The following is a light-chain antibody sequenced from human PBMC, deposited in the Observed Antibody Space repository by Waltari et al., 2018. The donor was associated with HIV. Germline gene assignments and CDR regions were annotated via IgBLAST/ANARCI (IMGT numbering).Light chain of an antibody. V-gene: IGLV1-44*01. CDR3: AVWDDSLRSVL. CDR1: LPTIGTNH. Sequence: QSVLTQPPSASGTPGPRVNIPASGGLPTIGTNHVNRYRQFPGESPKLLIYTNIQRPSGVPDRFSGSKSGTSASLAISGLQSEDEADFYCAVWDDSLRSVLFGGGTRLTVL. CDR2: TNI. J-gene: IGLJ3*02.